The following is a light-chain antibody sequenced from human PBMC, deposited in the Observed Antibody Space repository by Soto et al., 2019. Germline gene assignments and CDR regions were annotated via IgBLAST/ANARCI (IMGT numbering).Light chain of an antibody. CDR2: EVS. CDR1: SSDVGSYNL. V-gene: IGLV2-23*02. Sequence: QSVLTQPASVSGSPGQSITISCTGTSSDVGSYNLVSWYQQHPAKAPKLMIYEVSKRPSGVSNRFSGSKSGNTASLTISGLQAEDEADYYCCSYVGSSSWVFGGGTKVTVL. CDR3: CSYVGSSSWV. J-gene: IGLJ3*02.